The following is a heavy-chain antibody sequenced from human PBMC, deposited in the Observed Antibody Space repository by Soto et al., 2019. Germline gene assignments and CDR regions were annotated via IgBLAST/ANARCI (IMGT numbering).Heavy chain of an antibody. J-gene: IGHJ5*02. V-gene: IGHV3-48*02. CDR2: ISSSSSTI. D-gene: IGHD2-2*01. Sequence: EVQLVESGGGLVQPGGSLRLSCAASGFTFSSYSMNWVRQAPGKGLEWVSYISSSSSTIYYADSVKGRFTISRDNAKNSLYLQMNSLRDEDTAVYYCAREAGTWHIQLNWFDPWGQGTLVTVSS. CDR3: AREAGTWHIQLNWFDP. CDR1: GFTFSSYS.